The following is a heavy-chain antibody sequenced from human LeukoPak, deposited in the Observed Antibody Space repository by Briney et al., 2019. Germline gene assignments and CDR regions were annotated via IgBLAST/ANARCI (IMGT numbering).Heavy chain of an antibody. D-gene: IGHD1-26*01. CDR2: INPNSGNT. Sequence: ASVKVSCKASAYTFTSYDINWVRQATAQGLEWMGWINPNSGNTGYAQKFQGRVTMTRNTSISTAYMELSSLRSEDTAVYYCARVVVGATIPHYWGQGTLVTVSS. J-gene: IGHJ4*02. V-gene: IGHV1-8*01. CDR1: AYTFTSYD. CDR3: ARVVVGATIPHY.